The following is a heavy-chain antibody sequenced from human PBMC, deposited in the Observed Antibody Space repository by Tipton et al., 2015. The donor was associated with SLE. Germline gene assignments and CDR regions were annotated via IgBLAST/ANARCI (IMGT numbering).Heavy chain of an antibody. D-gene: IGHD3-16*01. V-gene: IGHV3-7*01. Sequence: SLRLSCAASGFTFNNYWMTWVRQAPGKGLEWVANIKGDGTEKYYVDSVKGRFTISRDNAKHSLYLQMNSLRAEDTAVYYCASGGILWYFDLWGRGTLVTVSS. CDR3: ASGGILWYFDL. CDR2: IKGDGTEK. CDR1: GFTFNNYW. J-gene: IGHJ2*01.